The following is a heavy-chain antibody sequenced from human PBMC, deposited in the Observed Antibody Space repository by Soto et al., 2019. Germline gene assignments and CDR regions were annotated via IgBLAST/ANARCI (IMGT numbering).Heavy chain of an antibody. CDR1: GYSFTSYW. Sequence: PGESLKISCKGSGYSFTSYWISWVRQMPGKGLEWMGRIDPSDSYTNYSPSFQGHVTISADKSISTAYLQWSSLKASDTAMYYCARHIMTIFGVVTYGMDVWGQGTTVTSP. CDR2: IDPSDSYT. D-gene: IGHD3-3*01. CDR3: ARHIMTIFGVVTYGMDV. V-gene: IGHV5-10-1*01. J-gene: IGHJ6*02.